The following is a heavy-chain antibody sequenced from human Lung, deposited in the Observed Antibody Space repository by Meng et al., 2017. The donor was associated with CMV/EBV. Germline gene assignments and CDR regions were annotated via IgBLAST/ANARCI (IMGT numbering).Heavy chain of an antibody. V-gene: IGHV4-30-4*01. D-gene: IGHD2-21*01. CDR1: SILLDPYF. Sequence: SILLDPYFSSWILLPPGQGLQWLRYFLSRRDTSSIPSLHSRLTVTFATSTDQFSLRLTSVTAADTAVYYCVRGLYYLAGDGYYHDFWGPGTLVTVSS. CDR3: VRGLYYLAGDGYYHDF. J-gene: IGHJ4*02. CDR2: FLSRRDT.